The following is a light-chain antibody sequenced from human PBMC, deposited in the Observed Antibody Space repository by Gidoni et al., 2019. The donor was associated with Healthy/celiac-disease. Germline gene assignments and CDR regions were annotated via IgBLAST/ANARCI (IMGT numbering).Light chain of an antibody. Sequence: EIMMTQSPATLSVSPGERATLSCSASQSVSSNLAWYQQKPGQAPRLLIYGASTRSTGIPARFSGSGSGTEFTLTISSLLSEDFAVYYCQQYNNWPPITFGQGTRLEIK. CDR2: GAS. CDR1: QSVSSN. V-gene: IGKV3-15*01. J-gene: IGKJ5*01. CDR3: QQYNNWPPIT.